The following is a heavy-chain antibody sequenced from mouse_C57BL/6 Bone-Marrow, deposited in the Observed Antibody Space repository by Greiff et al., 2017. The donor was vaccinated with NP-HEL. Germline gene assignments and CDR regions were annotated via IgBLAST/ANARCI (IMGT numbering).Heavy chain of an antibody. D-gene: IGHD2-3*01. J-gene: IGHJ2*01. CDR3: ARLGGYYNFDY. CDR2: IYPRSGNT. Sequence: VQLQESGAELARPGASVKLSCKASGYTFTSYGISWVKQRTGQGLEWIGEIYPRSGNTYYNEKFKGKATLTADKSSSTAYMELRSLTSEDSAVYFCARLGGYYNFDYWGQGTTLTVSS. V-gene: IGHV1-81*01. CDR1: GYTFTSYG.